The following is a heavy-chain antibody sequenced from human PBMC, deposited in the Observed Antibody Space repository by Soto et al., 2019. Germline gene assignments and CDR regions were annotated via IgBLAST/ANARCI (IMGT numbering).Heavy chain of an antibody. V-gene: IGHV3-74*01. CDR3: ARGYYDSSGPIGVDY. CDR1: GFTFSSYL. D-gene: IGHD3-22*01. Sequence: GGSLRLSCATSGFTFSSYLMHWVRQAPGKGLVWVSRINSGGSTTNYADSVRGRFTISRDNAKNTLYLQMNSLRAEDTAVYFCARGYYDSSGPIGVDYWGQGTLVTVSS. J-gene: IGHJ4*02. CDR2: INSGGSTT.